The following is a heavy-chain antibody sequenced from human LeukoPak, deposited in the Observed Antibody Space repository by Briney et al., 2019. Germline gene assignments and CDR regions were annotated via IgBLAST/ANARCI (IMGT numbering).Heavy chain of an antibody. CDR1: GFTFSTYG. CDR2: ISGSGDST. Sequence: GGSLRLSCAGSGFTFSTYGRSWVRQAPNKGLEWLSTISGSGDSTYYADSVKGRFTISRDNSRNTLFLQMNSLRAEDTAIYYCAKWQYYVSGDDYWGQGILVTVSS. V-gene: IGHV3-23*01. D-gene: IGHD3-10*01. J-gene: IGHJ4*02. CDR3: AKWQYYVSGDDY.